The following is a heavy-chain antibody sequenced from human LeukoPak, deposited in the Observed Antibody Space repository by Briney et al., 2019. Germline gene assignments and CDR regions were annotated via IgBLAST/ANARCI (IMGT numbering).Heavy chain of an antibody. D-gene: IGHD6-19*01. Sequence: NPSETLSLTCTVSGGSISSYYWSWIRQPAGKGLEWIGRIYTSGSTNYNPSLKSRVTMSVDTSKNQFSLKLSSVTAADTAVYYCARDRDGVAVAGTDYWGQGTLVTVSS. CDR2: IYTSGST. J-gene: IGHJ4*02. CDR1: GGSISSYY. CDR3: ARDRDGVAVAGTDY. V-gene: IGHV4-4*07.